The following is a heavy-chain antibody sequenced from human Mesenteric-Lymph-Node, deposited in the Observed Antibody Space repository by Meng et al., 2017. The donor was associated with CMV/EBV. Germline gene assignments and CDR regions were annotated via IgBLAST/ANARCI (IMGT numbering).Heavy chain of an antibody. V-gene: IGHV3-20*04. D-gene: IGHD3-22*01. Sequence: GGSLRLSCEASGFIFDDYGMSWVRQAPGKGLEWVSGMNWNGAHIGYIDSVKGRFTISRDNSRDFLYLQMNSLRADDTALYYCARDITMTAWGQGTLVTVSS. CDR3: ARDITMTA. CDR2: MNWNGAHI. CDR1: GFIFDDYG. J-gene: IGHJ5*02.